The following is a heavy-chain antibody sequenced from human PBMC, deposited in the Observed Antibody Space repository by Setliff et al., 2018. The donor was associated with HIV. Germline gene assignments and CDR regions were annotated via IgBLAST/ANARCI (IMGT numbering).Heavy chain of an antibody. CDR3: ARVHAKPKRTLALVVRGSRIDP. CDR2: ISSSGSTI. CDR1: GFTFSSYE. J-gene: IGHJ5*02. D-gene: IGHD6-6*01. V-gene: IGHV3-48*03. Sequence: GGSLRLSCAASGFTFSSYEMNWVRQAPGKGLEWVSYISSSGSTIYYADSVKGRFTISRDNAKNSLYLQMSSLRVEDTAVYYCARVHAKPKRTLALVVRGSRIDPWGQGTLVTVSS.